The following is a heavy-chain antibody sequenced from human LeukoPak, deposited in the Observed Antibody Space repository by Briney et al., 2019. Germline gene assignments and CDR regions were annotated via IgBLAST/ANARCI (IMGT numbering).Heavy chain of an antibody. Sequence: GGSLRLSCAASGFTFSSYAMTWVRQAPGKGLEWVSAIRGSGTGTYYADSVKGRFTISRDSSKNTLYLHMNSLRAEDTAIYYCAKHNGAAAGVPYYFDSWGQETLVTVSS. J-gene: IGHJ4*02. V-gene: IGHV3-23*01. CDR3: AKHNGAAAGVPYYFDS. CDR1: GFTFSSYA. CDR2: IRGSGTGT. D-gene: IGHD6-13*01.